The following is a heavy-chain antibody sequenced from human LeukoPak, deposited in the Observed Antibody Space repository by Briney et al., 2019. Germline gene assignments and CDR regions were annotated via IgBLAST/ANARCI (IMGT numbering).Heavy chain of an antibody. Sequence: GRSLRLSCAASGFTFSSYGMHWVHQAPGKGLEWVAVIWYDGSNKYYADSVKGRFTISRDNSKNTLYLQMNSLRAEDTAVYYCARDRLSGSYYSYYFDYWGQGTLVTVSS. D-gene: IGHD3-10*01. CDR1: GFTFSSYG. CDR2: IWYDGSNK. V-gene: IGHV3-33*01. J-gene: IGHJ4*02. CDR3: ARDRLSGSYYSYYFDY.